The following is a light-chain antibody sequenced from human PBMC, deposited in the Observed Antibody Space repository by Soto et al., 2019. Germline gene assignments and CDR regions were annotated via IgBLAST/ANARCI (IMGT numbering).Light chain of an antibody. J-gene: IGKJ1*01. CDR3: HQYGTSPPT. CDR1: QSVSSY. CDR2: DAS. V-gene: IGKV3-11*01. Sequence: EIVLTQSPATRSLSPGERATLSCRASQSVSSYLAWYQQKPGQAPRLLIYDASNRATGIPARFSGSGSGTDFTLTISSLEPEDFAVFYCHQYGTSPPTFGPGTKVDI.